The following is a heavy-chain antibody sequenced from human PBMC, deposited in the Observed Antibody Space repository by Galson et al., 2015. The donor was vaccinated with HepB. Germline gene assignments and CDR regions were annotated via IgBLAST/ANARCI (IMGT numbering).Heavy chain of an antibody. D-gene: IGHD3-9*01. CDR3: ARRYYDILTGYYTVDY. V-gene: IGHV4-39*01. J-gene: IGHJ4*02. CDR2: IYYSGST. Sequence: ETLSLTCTVSGGSISSSSYYWGWIRQPPGKGLEWIGSIYYSGSTYYNPSLKSRVTISVDTSKNQFSLKLSSVTAADTAVYYCARRYYDILTGYYTVDYWGQGTLVTVSS. CDR1: GGSISSSSYY.